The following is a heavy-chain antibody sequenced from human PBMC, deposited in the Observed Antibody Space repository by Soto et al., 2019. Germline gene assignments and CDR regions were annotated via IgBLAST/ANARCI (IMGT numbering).Heavy chain of an antibody. V-gene: IGHV4-61*08. Sequence: QVQLQESGPGLVKPSETLSLTCTVSGGSVSSGAYYWSWIRQPPGKGLEWIGYIYYSGSTHYNPSPKSRIPITRNPSKNQFSPELSPVTAAETARDYLARRGGNGFRGDFWGQGTLVTVSS. CDR3: ARRGGNGFRGDF. CDR1: GGSVSSGAYY. CDR2: IYYSGST. D-gene: IGHD2-8*01. J-gene: IGHJ4*02.